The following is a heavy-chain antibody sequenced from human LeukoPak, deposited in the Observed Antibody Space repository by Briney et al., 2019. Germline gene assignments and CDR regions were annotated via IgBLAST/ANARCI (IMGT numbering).Heavy chain of an antibody. J-gene: IGHJ3*02. V-gene: IGHV1-69*04. CDR2: IIPILGIA. CDR3: ARVVEGGGAFDI. D-gene: IGHD2-15*01. Sequence: ASVKVSCKASGGTFSSYAISWVRQAPGQGLEWMGRIIPILGIANYAQKFQGRVTITADKSTSTAYMELSSLRSEDTAVYYCARVVEGGGAFDIWGQGTMVTVSS. CDR1: GGTFSSYA.